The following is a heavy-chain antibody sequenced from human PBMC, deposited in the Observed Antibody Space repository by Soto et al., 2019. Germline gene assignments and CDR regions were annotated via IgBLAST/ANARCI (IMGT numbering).Heavy chain of an antibody. CDR2: IYYSGST. CDR3: ATAPKRDAFDI. J-gene: IGHJ3*02. CDR1: GGSISSYY. Sequence: ASETLSLTCTVSGGSISSYYWSWIRQPPGKGLEWIGYIYYSGSTNYNPSPKSRVTISVDTSKNQFSLKLSSVTAADTAVYYCATAPKRDAFDIWGQGTMVTVSS. V-gene: IGHV4-59*01.